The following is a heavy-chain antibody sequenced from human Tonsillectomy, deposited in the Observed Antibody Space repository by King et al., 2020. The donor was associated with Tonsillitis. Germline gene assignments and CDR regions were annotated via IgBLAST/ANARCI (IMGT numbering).Heavy chain of an antibody. Sequence: VQLVESGGGLVQPGWSLRLSCTASGFTFADYAMSWVRQAPGKGLEWVGFIRSKAYGGTKEYAASVKGRFSISRDDSKSIAYLQMNSLKTEDTAVYYCTRDLSVGVGGGTYFFDYWGQGALVTVSS. CDR2: IRSKAYGGTK. CDR3: TRDLSVGVGGGTYFFDY. CDR1: GFTFADYA. V-gene: IGHV3-49*04. J-gene: IGHJ4*02. D-gene: IGHD1-26*01.